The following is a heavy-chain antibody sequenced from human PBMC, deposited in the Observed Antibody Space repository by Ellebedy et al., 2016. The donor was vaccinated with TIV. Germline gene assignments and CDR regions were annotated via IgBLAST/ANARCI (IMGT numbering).Heavy chain of an antibody. CDR3: ASGRSSGSYFDS. CDR1: GFTFSNYY. Sequence: GESLKISXAASGFTFSNYYMSWIRQAPGKGLEWLSYISSSGSDKYYGDSVNGRFTISRDNAQNSLSLQMNSLRADDTAVYYCASGRSSGSYFDSWGQGTLVTVSS. V-gene: IGHV3-11*01. CDR2: ISSSGSDK. J-gene: IGHJ4*02. D-gene: IGHD3-10*01.